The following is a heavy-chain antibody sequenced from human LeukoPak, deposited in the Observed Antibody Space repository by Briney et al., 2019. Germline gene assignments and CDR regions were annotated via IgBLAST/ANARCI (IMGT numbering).Heavy chain of an antibody. V-gene: IGHV3-7*01. Sequence: GGSLRLSCVASGFRFGRDWISWVRQAPGKGLEWVACVKQDGTEKNYVVSVWGRFTVSVDDGKNSLYLQMNSLRAEDTAKYYCATLDSTKSVLWGRGTAVIVSS. CDR2: VKQDGTEK. D-gene: IGHD2-2*01. CDR1: GFRFGRDW. J-gene: IGHJ1*01. CDR3: ATLDSTKSVL.